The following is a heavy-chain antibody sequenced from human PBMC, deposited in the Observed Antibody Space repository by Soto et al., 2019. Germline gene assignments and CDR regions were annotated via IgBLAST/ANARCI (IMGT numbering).Heavy chain of an antibody. CDR1: GYTFTGYY. V-gene: IGHV1-2*02. J-gene: IGHJ4*02. CDR2: INPNSGGT. Sequence: ASMKVSCKASGYTFTGYYMHWVRQAPAQGLEWMGWINPNSGGTNYAQKFQGRVTMTRDTSISTAYMELSRLRSDDTAVYYCARGGPLRYFDWLLDDYWGQGTLVTVS. CDR3: ARGGPLRYFDWLLDDY. D-gene: IGHD3-9*01.